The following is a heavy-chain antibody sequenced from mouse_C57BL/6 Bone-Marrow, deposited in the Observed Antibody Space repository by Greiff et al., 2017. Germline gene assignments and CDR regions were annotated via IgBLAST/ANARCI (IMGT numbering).Heavy chain of an antibody. CDR2: IYPGSGNT. CDR1: GYTFTDYY. V-gene: IGHV1-76*01. CDR3: ARGGLLRKAMDY. D-gene: IGHD1-1*01. Sequence: VQLKESGAELVRPGASVKLSCKASGYTFTDYYINWVKQRPGQGLEWIARIYPGSGNTYYNEKFKGKATLTAEKSSSTAYMQLSSLTSEDSAVYFCARGGLLRKAMDYWGQGTSVTVSS. J-gene: IGHJ4*01.